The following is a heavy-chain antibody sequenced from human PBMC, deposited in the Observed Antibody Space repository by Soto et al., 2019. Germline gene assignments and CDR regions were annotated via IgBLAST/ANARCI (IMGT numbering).Heavy chain of an antibody. CDR3: VRSKGGYSYGTPFDY. CDR1: EFSLSNYA. CDR2: ISSSGSTI. D-gene: IGHD5-18*01. V-gene: IGHV3-11*01. J-gene: IGHJ4*02. Sequence: GGSLRLSCAASEFSLSNYAMSWIRQAPGKGLEWLSYISSSGSTIYYADSVKGRFTISRDNAENSLYLQMNSLRPEDTALYYCVRSKGGYSYGTPFDYWGQGTLVTVSS.